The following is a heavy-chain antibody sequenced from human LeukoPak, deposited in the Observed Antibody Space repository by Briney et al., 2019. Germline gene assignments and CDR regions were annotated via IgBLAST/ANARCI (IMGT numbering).Heavy chain of an antibody. D-gene: IGHD2-15*01. CDR3: ARDRCSGGSCYGWFDP. J-gene: IGHJ5*02. Sequence: ASVKVSCKASGYTFTRYAMHWVRQAPGQRLEWMGWINAGNGNTKYSQKFQGRVTITRDTSASTAYMELSSLRSEDTAVYYCARDRCSGGSCYGWFDPWGQGTLVTVSS. CDR2: INAGNGNT. V-gene: IGHV1-3*01. CDR1: GYTFTRYA.